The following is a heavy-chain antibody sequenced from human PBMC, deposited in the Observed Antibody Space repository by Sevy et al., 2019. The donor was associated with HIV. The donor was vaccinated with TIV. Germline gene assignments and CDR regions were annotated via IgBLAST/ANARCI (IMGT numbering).Heavy chain of an antibody. CDR2: ISGSGGST. D-gene: IGHD3-3*01. V-gene: IGHV3-23*01. CDR1: GFTFSSYA. J-gene: IGHJ5*02. CDR3: AKGLTIFGVVKVGWFDP. Sequence: GGSLRLSCAASGFTFSSYAMSWVRQAPGKGLEWVSAISGSGGSTYYAHSVKGRFTISRDNSKNTLYLQMNSLRAEDTAVYYCAKGLTIFGVVKVGWFDPWGQGTLVTVSS.